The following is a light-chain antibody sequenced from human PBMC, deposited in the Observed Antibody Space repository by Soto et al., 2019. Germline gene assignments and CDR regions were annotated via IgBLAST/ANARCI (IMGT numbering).Light chain of an antibody. J-gene: IGLJ2*01. Sequence: SYELTQPPSVSVSPGQTASITCSGDQLGDKYACWYQQKPGQSPVLVIYPDSKRPSGIPERFSGSNSGNTATLTISGTQAMDEADYYCQAWDSSTVVFGGGTKLTVL. V-gene: IGLV3-1*01. CDR3: QAWDSSTVV. CDR1: QLGDKY. CDR2: PDS.